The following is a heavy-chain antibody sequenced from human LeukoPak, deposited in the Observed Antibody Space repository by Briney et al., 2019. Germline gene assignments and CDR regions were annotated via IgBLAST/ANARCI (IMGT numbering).Heavy chain of an antibody. CDR2: IKQDGSEK. CDR3: ARDSSSWYGYWFDP. CDR1: GFTFSCYW. D-gene: IGHD6-13*01. J-gene: IGHJ5*02. Sequence: GGSLRLSCAASGFTFSCYWMSWVRQAPGKGLEWVANIKQDGSEKYYVDSVKGRFTISRDNAKNSLYLQMNSLRAEDTAVYYCARDSSSWYGYWFDPWGQGTLVTVSS. V-gene: IGHV3-7*01.